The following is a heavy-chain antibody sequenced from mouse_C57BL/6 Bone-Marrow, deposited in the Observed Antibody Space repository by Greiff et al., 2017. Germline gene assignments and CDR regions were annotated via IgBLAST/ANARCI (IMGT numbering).Heavy chain of an antibody. V-gene: IGHV3-6*01. D-gene: IGHD1-1*01. J-gene: IGHJ4*01. Sequence: EVKLVESGPGLVKPSQSLSLTCSVTGSSITTGYYWNCFRQFPGNKLEWMGYISYDGSNNYNPSLKNRISITRDTSKNQFFLNLNSVTTEDTATYYCARHPSTVVVYDAMDYWGKGTSVTVSS. CDR1: GSSITTGYY. CDR3: ARHPSTVVVYDAMDY. CDR2: ISYDGSN.